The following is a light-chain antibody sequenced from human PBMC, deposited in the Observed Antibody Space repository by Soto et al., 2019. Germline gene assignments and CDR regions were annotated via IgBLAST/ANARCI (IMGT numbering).Light chain of an antibody. CDR1: QIVSSRH. CDR2: GAS. V-gene: IGKV3-20*01. J-gene: IGKJ2*01. Sequence: EIVMTQSPVTLSLSPGEGATLSCRASQIVSSRHLAWYQQKPGQAPRLLIYGASIRATGIPDRFNGSGSGTDFTLTISRLEPEDFAVYYCQQYGSSYTFGQGTKLEIK. CDR3: QQYGSSYT.